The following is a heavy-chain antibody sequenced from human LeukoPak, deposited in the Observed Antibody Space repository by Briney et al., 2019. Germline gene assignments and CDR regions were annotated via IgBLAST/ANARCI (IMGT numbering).Heavy chain of an antibody. CDR3: ARGLWSSHYYDSSVGY. V-gene: IGHV1-8*01. Sequence: ASVKVSCKASGYTFTSYDINWVRQATGQGLEWMGWMNPNSGNTGYAQKFQGRVTMTRNTSISTAYLELSSLRSEDTAVYYCARGLWSSHYYDSSVGYWGQGTLVTVSS. CDR1: GYTFTSYD. J-gene: IGHJ4*02. CDR2: MNPNSGNT. D-gene: IGHD3-22*01.